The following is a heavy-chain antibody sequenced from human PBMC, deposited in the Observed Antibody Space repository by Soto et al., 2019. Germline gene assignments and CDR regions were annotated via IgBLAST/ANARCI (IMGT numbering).Heavy chain of an antibody. V-gene: IGHV3-15*01. CDR1: GFTFSNAW. CDR3: TTGELRYFDSAGPYYYYGMDV. Sequence: LRLSCAASGFTFSNAWMSWVRQAPGKGLEWVGRIKSKTDGGTTDYAAPVKGRFTISRDDSKNTLYLQMNSLKTEDTAVYYCTTGELRYFDSAGPYYYYGMDVWGQGTTVTVSS. D-gene: IGHD3-9*01. CDR2: IKSKTDGGTT. J-gene: IGHJ6*02.